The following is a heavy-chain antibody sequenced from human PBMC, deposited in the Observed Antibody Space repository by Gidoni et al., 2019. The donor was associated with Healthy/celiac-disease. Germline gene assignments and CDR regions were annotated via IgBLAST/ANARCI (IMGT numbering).Heavy chain of an antibody. Sequence: QVQLVQSGAEVTQPGSSVKVSCKASVGTFSSYAISWVRQAPGEGLDWMGRIIPSLGIANYAQKFQGRVTITADKSTSTAYMELSSLRSEDTAVYYCANMVVVPAAMGYYYYGMDVWGQGTTVTVSS. CDR1: VGTFSSYA. J-gene: IGHJ6*02. V-gene: IGHV1-69*04. CDR3: ANMVVVPAAMGYYYYGMDV. D-gene: IGHD2-2*01. CDR2: IIPSLGIA.